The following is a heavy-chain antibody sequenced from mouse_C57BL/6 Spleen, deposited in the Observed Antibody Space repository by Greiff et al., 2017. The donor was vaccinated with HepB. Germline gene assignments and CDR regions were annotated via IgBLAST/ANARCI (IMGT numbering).Heavy chain of an antibody. D-gene: IGHD2-4*01. CDR3: AIDYDDAMDY. Sequence: QVHVKQSGAELARPGASVKMSCKASGYTFTSYTMHWVKQRPGQGLEWIGYINPSSGYTKYNQKFKDKATLTSDKSSSTAYRQLSSLTSEDSAVYYCAIDYDDAMDYWGQGTSVTVSS. V-gene: IGHV1-4*01. CDR1: GYTFTSYT. CDR2: INPSSGYT. J-gene: IGHJ4*01.